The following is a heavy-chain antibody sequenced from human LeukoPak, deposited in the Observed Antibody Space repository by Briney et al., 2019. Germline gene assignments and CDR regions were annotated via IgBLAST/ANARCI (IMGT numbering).Heavy chain of an antibody. CDR1: GFTFSSYS. V-gene: IGHV3-21*04. CDR3: ARADITRDGYNSAFDI. J-gene: IGHJ3*02. D-gene: IGHD5-24*01. CDR2: ISSSSSYI. Sequence: GGSLRLSCAASGFTFSSYSMNWVRQAPGKGLEWVSSISSSSSYIYYADSVKGRFTISRDNAKNSLYLQMNSLRSEDTAVYYCARADITRDGYNSAFDIWGQGTMVTVSS.